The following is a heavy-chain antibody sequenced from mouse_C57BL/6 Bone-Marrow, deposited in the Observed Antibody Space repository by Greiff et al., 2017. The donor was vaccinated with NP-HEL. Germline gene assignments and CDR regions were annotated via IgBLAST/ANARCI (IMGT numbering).Heavy chain of an antibody. V-gene: IGHV3-6*01. CDR2: ISYDGSN. J-gene: IGHJ3*01. Sequence: EVQLQQSGPGLVKPSQSLSLTCSVTGYSITSGYYWNWIRQFPGNKLEWMGYISYDGSNNYNPSLKNRISITRDTSKNQFFLKLNSVTTEDTATYYCAREGWLLPSAWFAYWGQGTLVTVSA. CDR1: GYSITSGYY. D-gene: IGHD2-3*01. CDR3: AREGWLLPSAWFAY.